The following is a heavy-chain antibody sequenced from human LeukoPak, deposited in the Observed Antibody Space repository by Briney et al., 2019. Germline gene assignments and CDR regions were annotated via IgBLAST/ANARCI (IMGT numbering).Heavy chain of an antibody. CDR2: ILPDGSQK. V-gene: IGHV3-7*01. J-gene: IGHJ4*02. D-gene: IGHD6-13*01. CDR3: GRLAHNAWYAIDF. CDR1: DFTFSFYW. Sequence: GSLRLSCVASDFTFSFYWMTWVRQAPGKGLEWLANILPDGSQKYYVDSVKGRFTISRDNPKNSLYLQINSLKAEDTAVYYCGRLAHNAWYAIDFWGQGALVTVSS.